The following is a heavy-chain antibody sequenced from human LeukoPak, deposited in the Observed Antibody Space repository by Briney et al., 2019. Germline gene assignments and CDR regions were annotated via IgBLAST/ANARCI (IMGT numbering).Heavy chain of an antibody. J-gene: IGHJ3*02. Sequence: KSGGSLRLSCAASGFTFSSYSMNWVRQAPGKGLEWVSSISSSSSYIYYADSVKGRFTISRDNARDSLFLQMNSLRVEDTAVYYCAREIPGAMNAFDIWGQGTTVTVSS. CDR3: AREIPGAMNAFDI. CDR1: GFTFSSYS. CDR2: ISSSSSYI. D-gene: IGHD2-2*01. V-gene: IGHV3-21*01.